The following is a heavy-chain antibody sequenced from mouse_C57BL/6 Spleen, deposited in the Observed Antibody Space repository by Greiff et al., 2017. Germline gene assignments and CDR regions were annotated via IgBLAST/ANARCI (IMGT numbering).Heavy chain of an antibody. V-gene: IGHV1-4*01. D-gene: IGHD2-2*01. Sequence: QVQLKESGAELARPGASVKMSCKASGYTFTSYTMHWVKQRPGQGLEWIGYINPSSGYTKYNQKFKDKATLTADKSSSTAYMQLSSLTSEDSAVYYCAREESTMVTHWYFDVWGTGTTVTVSS. CDR1: GYTFTSYT. CDR2: INPSSGYT. J-gene: IGHJ1*03. CDR3: AREESTMVTHWYFDV.